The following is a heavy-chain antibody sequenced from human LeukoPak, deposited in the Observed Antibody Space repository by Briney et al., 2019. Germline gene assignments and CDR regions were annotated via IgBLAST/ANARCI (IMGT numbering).Heavy chain of an antibody. Sequence: GGSLRLSCAASGFTFSSYAMSWVLQAPGKGLEWVSAISGSGGSTYYADSVKGRFTISRDNSKNTLYLQMNSLRAEDTAVYYCAKLGQMTTVTTSENYWGQGTLVTVSS. J-gene: IGHJ4*02. CDR2: ISGSGGST. CDR3: AKLGQMTTVTTSENY. CDR1: GFTFSSYA. V-gene: IGHV3-23*01. D-gene: IGHD4-17*01.